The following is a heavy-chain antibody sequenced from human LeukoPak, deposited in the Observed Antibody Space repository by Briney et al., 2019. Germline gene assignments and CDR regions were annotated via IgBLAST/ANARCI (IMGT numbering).Heavy chain of an antibody. D-gene: IGHD2-2*02. V-gene: IGHV3-23*01. J-gene: IGHJ4*02. CDR1: GFAFSTYA. CDR3: AKYYCSSANCYSDY. Sequence: GGSLRLSSAASGFAFSTYAMSWVRQAPGKGLEWVSGISGSGGSTYYADSVMGRFTVSRDNSKNTLHLQMNSLRAEDTAVYYCAKYYCSSANCYSDYWGQGTLVTVSS. CDR2: ISGSGGST.